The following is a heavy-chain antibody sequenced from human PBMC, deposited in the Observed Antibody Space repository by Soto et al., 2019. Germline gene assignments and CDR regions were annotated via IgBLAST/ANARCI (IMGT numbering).Heavy chain of an antibody. J-gene: IGHJ6*03. D-gene: IGHD1-7*01. V-gene: IGHV5-51*01. Sequence: GESLKISCKGSGYSFTSYWIGWVRQMPGKGLEWMGIIYPGDSDTRYSPSFQGQVTISADKSISTAYLQWSSLKASDTAMYYCAVFFGTKPHYYYYYYMDGWGKGTTVTVSS. CDR2: IYPGDSDT. CDR3: AVFFGTKPHYYYYYYMDG. CDR1: GYSFTSYW.